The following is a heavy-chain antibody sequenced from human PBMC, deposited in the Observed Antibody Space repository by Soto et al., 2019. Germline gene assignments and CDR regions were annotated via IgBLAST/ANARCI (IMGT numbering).Heavy chain of an antibody. CDR2: ISAYNGNT. Sequence: GASVKVSCKASGYTFTSYGISWVRQAPGQGLEWMGWISAYNGNTNYAQKLQGRVTMTTDTSTSTAYMELRSLRSDDTAVYYCARDLCSSGWFDAFDIWGQGTMVTVSS. CDR1: GYTFTSYG. D-gene: IGHD6-19*01. J-gene: IGHJ3*02. CDR3: ARDLCSSGWFDAFDI. V-gene: IGHV1-18*01.